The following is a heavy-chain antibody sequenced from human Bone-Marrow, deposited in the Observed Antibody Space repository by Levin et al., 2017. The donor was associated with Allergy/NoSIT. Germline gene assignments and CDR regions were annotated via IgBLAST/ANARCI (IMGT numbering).Heavy chain of an antibody. CDR1: ANIFTSYA. J-gene: IGHJ4*02. CDR3: ARSQCARCYGGWAG. CDR2: INADSGDT. V-gene: IGHV1-3*01. D-gene: IGHD2-15*01. Sequence: GESLKISCQAPANIFTSYALHWVRQAPGQRPEWMGRINADSGDTEFSQKLQGRVTITRDTSASTVFMELSSLRSEDTAVYYCARSQCARCYGGWAGWGQGTLVTVSS.